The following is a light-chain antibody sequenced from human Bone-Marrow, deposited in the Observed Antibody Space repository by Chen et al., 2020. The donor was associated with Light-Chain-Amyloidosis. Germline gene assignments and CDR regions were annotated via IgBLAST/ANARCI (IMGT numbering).Light chain of an antibody. CDR2: GNN. Sequence: QSVLTQPPSASGTPGQRVTISGSGASSNIGLNYVYWYQHFPGAAPHLLIHGNNQRPSGVPDRLSGSNSGTSATLAISGLRAGDEADYYCAVWDGSRGGSVFGAGTKLIVL. J-gene: IGLJ3*02. CDR1: SSNIGLNY. V-gene: IGLV1-47*01. CDR3: AVWDGSRGGSV.